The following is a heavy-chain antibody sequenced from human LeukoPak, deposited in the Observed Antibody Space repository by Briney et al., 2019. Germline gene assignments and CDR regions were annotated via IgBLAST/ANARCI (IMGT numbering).Heavy chain of an antibody. D-gene: IGHD2-15*01. CDR3: ASSILGYCSGGSCYPHY. V-gene: IGHV4-34*01. CDR1: GGSFSGYY. J-gene: IGHJ4*02. Sequence: PPETLSLTCAVYGGSFSGYYWSWIRQPPGKGLEWIGEINHSGSTNYNPSLKSRVTISVDTSKNQFSLKLSSVTAADTAVYYCASSILGYCSGGSCYPHYWGQGTLVTVSS. CDR2: INHSGST.